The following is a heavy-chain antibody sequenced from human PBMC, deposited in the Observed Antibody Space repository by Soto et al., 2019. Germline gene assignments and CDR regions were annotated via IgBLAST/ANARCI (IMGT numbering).Heavy chain of an antibody. CDR3: AKGNWFDP. Sequence: SCAASGFTFDDYAMPWVRQAPGKGLEWVSGISWNSGSIGYADSVKGRFTISRDNAKNSLYLQMNSLRAEDTALYYCAKGNWFDPWGQGTLVTVSS. V-gene: IGHV3-9*01. CDR1: GFTFDDYA. CDR2: ISWNSGSI. J-gene: IGHJ5*02.